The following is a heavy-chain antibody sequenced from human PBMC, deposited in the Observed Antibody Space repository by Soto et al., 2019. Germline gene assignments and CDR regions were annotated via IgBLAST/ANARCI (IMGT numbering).Heavy chain of an antibody. CDR3: ASGWRYCSGGSCYGWFDP. V-gene: IGHV4-4*02. CDR2: IYHSGST. Sequence: QVQLQESGPGLVKPSGTLSLTCAVSGGSISSSNWWSWVRQPPGKGLEWIGEIYHSGSTNYNPSXERRVPISVDXXKXQXXLKLSSVTAADTAVYYCASGWRYCSGGSCYGWFDPWGQGTLVTVSS. J-gene: IGHJ5*02. D-gene: IGHD2-15*01. CDR1: GGSISSSNW.